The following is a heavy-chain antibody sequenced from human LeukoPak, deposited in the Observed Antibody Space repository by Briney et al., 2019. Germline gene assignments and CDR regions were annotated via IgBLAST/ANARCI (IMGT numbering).Heavy chain of an antibody. CDR2: INPKSGGT. V-gene: IGHV1-2*06. D-gene: IGHD5-18*01. CDR3: ARDRLWSSYYYYMDV. CDR1: GYTFTDYY. J-gene: IGHJ6*03. Sequence: ASVKVSCKASGYTFTDYYIHWVRQAPGQGLELMGRINPKSGGTNYAQNFQGRVTMTRDTSDSTAYMELRSLRSDDTAVYYCARDRLWSSYYYYMDVWGKGTTVTVSS.